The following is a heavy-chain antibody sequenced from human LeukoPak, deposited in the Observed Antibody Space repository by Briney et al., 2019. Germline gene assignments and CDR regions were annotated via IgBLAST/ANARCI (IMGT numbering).Heavy chain of an antibody. V-gene: IGHV4-34*01. CDR1: GGSISSYY. CDR3: ARGGHSSSWYRGGVDY. D-gene: IGHD6-13*01. Sequence: PSETLSLTCTVSGGSISSYYWSWIRRPPGKGLEWIGEINHSGSTNYNPSLKSRVTISVDTSKNQFSLKLSSVTAADTAVYYCARGGHSSSWYRGGVDYWGQGTLVTVSS. J-gene: IGHJ4*02. CDR2: INHSGST.